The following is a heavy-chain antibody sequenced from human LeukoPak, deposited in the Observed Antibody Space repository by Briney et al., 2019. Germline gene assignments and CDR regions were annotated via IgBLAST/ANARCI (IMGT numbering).Heavy chain of an antibody. J-gene: IGHJ4*02. CDR2: INPSGGST. Sequence: ASVKVSCKASGYTFTSYYMHWVRRAPGQGLEWMGIINPSGGSTSYAQKFQGRVTMTRDTSTSTVYMELSSLRSEDTAVYYCAISLVVPAAIHYWGQGTLVTVSS. CDR3: AISLVVPAAIHY. CDR1: GYTFTSYY. V-gene: IGHV1-46*03. D-gene: IGHD2-2*02.